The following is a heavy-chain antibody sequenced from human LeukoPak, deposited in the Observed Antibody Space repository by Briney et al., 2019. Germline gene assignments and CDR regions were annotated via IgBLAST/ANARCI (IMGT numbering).Heavy chain of an antibody. D-gene: IGHD3-10*01. CDR3: ARIADYGSGSYYDY. J-gene: IGHJ4*02. CDR2: IYYSGST. Sequence: SETLSLTCTVSSGSISSSSYYWGWIRQPPGKGLEWIGSIYYSGSTYYNPSLKSRITISVDTSKNQFSLKLSSVTAADTAVDYCARIADYGSGSYYDYWGQGTLVTVSS. CDR1: SGSISSSSYY. V-gene: IGHV4-39*01.